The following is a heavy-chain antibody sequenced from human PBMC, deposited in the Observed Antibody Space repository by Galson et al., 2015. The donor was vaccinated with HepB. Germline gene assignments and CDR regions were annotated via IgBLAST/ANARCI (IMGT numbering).Heavy chain of an antibody. CDR1: GFTFSSYA. V-gene: IGHV3-30*04. J-gene: IGHJ4*02. Sequence: SLRLSCAASGFTFSSYAMHWVRQAPGKGLEWVAVISYDGSNKYYADSVKGRFTISRDNSKNTLYLQMNSLRAEDTAVYYCARGYSSSWYHFDYWGQGTLVTVSS. CDR2: ISYDGSNK. D-gene: IGHD6-13*01. CDR3: ARGYSSSWYHFDY.